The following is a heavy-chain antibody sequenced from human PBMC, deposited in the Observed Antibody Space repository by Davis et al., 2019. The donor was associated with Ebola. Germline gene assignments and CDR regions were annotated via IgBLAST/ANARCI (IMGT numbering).Heavy chain of an antibody. CDR2: NYYSGST. D-gene: IGHD2-2*01. J-gene: IGHJ5*02. Sequence: MPSETLSLTCTVSGGSISSSYWSWIRQSPGKGLEWIGYNYYSGSTNYNPSLKSRVTISVDTSKNQFSLKLNSVTAADTAMYYCARHLGYCISTSCYPSFDPWGQGTLVTVSS. CDR3: ARHLGYCISTSCYPSFDP. V-gene: IGHV4-59*08. CDR1: GGSISSSY.